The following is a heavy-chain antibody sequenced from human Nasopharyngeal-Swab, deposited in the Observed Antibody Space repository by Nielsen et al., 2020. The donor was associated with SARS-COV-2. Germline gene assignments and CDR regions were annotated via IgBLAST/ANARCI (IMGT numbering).Heavy chain of an antibody. Sequence: ASVKASCKASGYTFTTYYMHWVRQAPGQGLEWMGMINPTGGSTSYAQKFQGRVTLTRDTSTRTVYMELSSLRSEDTAVYYCARGDYYYDSTGPSDYWGQGTLVTVSS. D-gene: IGHD3-22*01. V-gene: IGHV1-46*01. CDR2: INPTGGST. CDR3: ARGDYYYDSTGPSDY. J-gene: IGHJ4*02. CDR1: GYTFTTYY.